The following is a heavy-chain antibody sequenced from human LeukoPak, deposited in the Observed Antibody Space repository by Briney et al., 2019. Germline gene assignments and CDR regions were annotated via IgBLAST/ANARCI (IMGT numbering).Heavy chain of an antibody. CDR3: ARSDHTYYYDSSGYTQPVD. Sequence: GRSLRLSCAASGFTFSSYAMHWVRQAPGKGLEWVAVTSYDGSNKYYADSVKGRFTISRDNSKNTLYLQMNSLRAEDTAVYYCARSDHTYYYDSSGYTQPVDWGQGTLVTVSS. D-gene: IGHD3-22*01. J-gene: IGHJ4*02. CDR1: GFTFSSYA. V-gene: IGHV3-30-3*01. CDR2: TSYDGSNK.